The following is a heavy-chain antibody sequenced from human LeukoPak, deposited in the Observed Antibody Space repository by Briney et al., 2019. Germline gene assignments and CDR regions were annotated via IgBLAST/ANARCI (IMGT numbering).Heavy chain of an antibody. CDR1: GYTFTDYY. V-gene: IGHV1-2*02. CDR3: AGEYCSGGSCRQGFDY. Sequence: ASVKVSRKASGYTFTDYYMHWVRQALGQGLEWMGWINPNSGDTNHAQNFQGRVTLTRDTSISSAYMELSSLRSDDSAVYYCAGEYCSGGSCRQGFDYWGQGTLVTVSS. D-gene: IGHD2-15*01. CDR2: INPNSGDT. J-gene: IGHJ4*02.